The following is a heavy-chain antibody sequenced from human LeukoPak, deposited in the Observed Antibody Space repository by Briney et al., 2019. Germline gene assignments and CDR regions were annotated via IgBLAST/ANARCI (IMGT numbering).Heavy chain of an antibody. CDR1: GFTFSSYA. CDR3: AKFENYYDTSAYYY. V-gene: IGHV3-23*01. Sequence: GGSLRLSCAASGFTFSSYAMSWVRQAPGKGLEWVSAISGSGGSTYYADSVKGRFTISRDNSKNTLYLQMNSLRAEDTAVYYCAKFENYYDTSAYYYWGQGTLVTVSS. D-gene: IGHD3-22*01. CDR2: ISGSGGST. J-gene: IGHJ4*02.